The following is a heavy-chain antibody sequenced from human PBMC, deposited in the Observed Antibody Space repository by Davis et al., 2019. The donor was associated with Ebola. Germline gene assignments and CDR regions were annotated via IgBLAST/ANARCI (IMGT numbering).Heavy chain of an antibody. J-gene: IGHJ4*02. V-gene: IGHV4-61*01. Sequence: SETLSLTCTISGGSLSSGHYYWTWIRQPPGKGLEWIGHIYFKTPTYYNPSLRSRVTISLDASKNQFSLNLMSVTAADTAVYYCARRIVVAWGSFYYDYWGQGILVTVSS. CDR2: IYFKTPT. CDR3: ARRIVVAWGSFYYDY. CDR1: GGSLSSGHYY. D-gene: IGHD6-19*01.